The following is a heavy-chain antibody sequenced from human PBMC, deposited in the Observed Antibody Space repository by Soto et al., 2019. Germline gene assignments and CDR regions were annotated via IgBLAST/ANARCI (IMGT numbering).Heavy chain of an antibody. CDR1: SGSINSFY. Sequence: QVQLQESGPGLVKPSETLSLNCTVSSGSINSFYWSWIRQPAGKGLEWIGRIHSSGTTNYNPSLTSRVTTSVDTSKNQFSLKMTSVTAADTAVYYCARDRIIGTSYSDYWGQGILVTVSS. J-gene: IGHJ4*02. V-gene: IGHV4-4*07. CDR3: ARDRIIGTSYSDY. CDR2: IHSSGTT. D-gene: IGHD1-7*01.